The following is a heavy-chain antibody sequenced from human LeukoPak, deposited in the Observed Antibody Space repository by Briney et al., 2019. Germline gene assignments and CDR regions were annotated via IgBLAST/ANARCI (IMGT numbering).Heavy chain of an antibody. V-gene: IGHV4-34*01. CDR1: GGSFSGYY. CDR2: IKHSGST. CDR3: ARAPITIFGVVIPPYGMDV. Sequence: SETLSLTCAVYGGSFSGYYWSWIRQPPGKGLEWIGEIKHSGSTNYNPSLKSRVTISVDTSKNQFSLKLSSVTAADTAVYYCARAPITIFGVVIPPYGMDVWGQGTTVTVSS. J-gene: IGHJ6*02. D-gene: IGHD3-3*01.